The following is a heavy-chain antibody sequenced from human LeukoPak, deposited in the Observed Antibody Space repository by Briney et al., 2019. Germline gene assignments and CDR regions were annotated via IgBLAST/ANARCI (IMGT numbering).Heavy chain of an antibody. CDR2: ISSTSSTI. Sequence: GGSLRLSCAASGFTFRSYSMHWVRQAPGKGLEWVSYISSTSSTIYYADSVKGRFTISRDNAKNSLYLQMNSLRDEDTAVYYCARAAPYYYDSSGYSAFDSWGQGTMVTVSS. J-gene: IGHJ3*02. V-gene: IGHV3-48*02. CDR1: GFTFRSYS. CDR3: ARAAPYYYDSSGYSAFDS. D-gene: IGHD3-22*01.